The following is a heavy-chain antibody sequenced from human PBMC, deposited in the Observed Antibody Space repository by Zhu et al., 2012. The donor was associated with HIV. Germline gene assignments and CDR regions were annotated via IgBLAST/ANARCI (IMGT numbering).Heavy chain of an antibody. CDR2: IYHTGST. CDR3: ARALTHYYDKGALWCAHMDV. D-gene: IGHD3-22*01. Sequence: QVQLQESGPGLVKPSETLSLTCSVSGVSISSDYWSWIRQPPGKGPEWIGYIYHTGSTKYNPSLNSRVTISVDRSKSQFSLNLNSVTAADTAVYYCARALTHYYDKGALWCAHMDVRGTGTTVTVSS. CDR1: GVSISSDY. J-gene: IGHJ6*03. V-gene: IGHV4-59*01.